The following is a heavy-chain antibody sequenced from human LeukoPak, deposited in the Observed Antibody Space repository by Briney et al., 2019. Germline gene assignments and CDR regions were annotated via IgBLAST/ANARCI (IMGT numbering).Heavy chain of an antibody. D-gene: IGHD6-19*01. Sequence: GGYLRLSCAASGFTFSQNWMTWVRPAPGKGLERVANINQDGSGKSYVDSVEGRFTISRDNTKNSLYLQMNSLRAEDTAVYYCASSSAWAGIFDYWGQGTLVTVSS. CDR1: GFTFSQNW. CDR2: INQDGSGK. CDR3: ASSSAWAGIFDY. V-gene: IGHV3-7*01. J-gene: IGHJ4*02.